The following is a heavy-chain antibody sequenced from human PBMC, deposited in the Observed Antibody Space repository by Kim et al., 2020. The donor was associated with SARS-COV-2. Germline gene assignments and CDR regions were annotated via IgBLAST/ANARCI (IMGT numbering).Heavy chain of an antibody. CDR2: ISGNSDKT. V-gene: IGHV3-9*01. CDR1: GFNFDDYV. J-gene: IGHJ4*02. Sequence: GGSLRLSCAASGFNFDDYVMHWVRQAPGKGLEWVAGISGNSDKTGYAEFVRGRLTISRDNAKNSLDLQMNSLRIEDTALYFCAREFTGYFDYWGQGIPVTVSS. CDR3: AREFTGYFDY.